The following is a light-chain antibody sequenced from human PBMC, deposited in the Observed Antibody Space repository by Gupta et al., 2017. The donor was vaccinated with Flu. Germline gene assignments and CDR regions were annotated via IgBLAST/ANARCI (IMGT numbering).Light chain of an antibody. CDR3: NSRDSSGNHYV. Sequence: GQTVRITCQGDSLRSYYASWYQQKPGQAPVLVIYGKNNRPSGIPDRFSGSSSGNTASLTITGAQAEDEADYYCNSRDSSGNHYVFGTGTKVTGL. J-gene: IGLJ1*01. CDR1: SLRSYY. V-gene: IGLV3-19*01. CDR2: GKN.